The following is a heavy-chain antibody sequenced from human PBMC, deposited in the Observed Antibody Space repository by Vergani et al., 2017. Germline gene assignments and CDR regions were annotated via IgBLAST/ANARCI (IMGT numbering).Heavy chain of an antibody. CDR1: GGSISSGSYY. CDR3: AGGIAVGDDY. CDR2: IYTSGST. D-gene: IGHD6-19*01. V-gene: IGHV4-61*02. J-gene: IGHJ4*02. Sequence: QVQLQESGPGLVKPSQTLSLTCTVSGGSISSGSYYWSWIRQPAGKGLEWIGRIYTSGSTNYNPSLKSRVTISVDTSKNQFSLKLSSVTAADTAVYYCAGGIAVGDDYWGQGTLVTVSS.